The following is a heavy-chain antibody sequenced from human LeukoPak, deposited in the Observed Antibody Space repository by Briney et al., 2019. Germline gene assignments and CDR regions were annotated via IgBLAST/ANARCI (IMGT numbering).Heavy chain of an antibody. J-gene: IGHJ3*02. CDR3: ASRRRGPIISDPFDI. CDR1: GGSISSGTYY. CDR2: IYYSGST. Sequence: PSETLSLTCTVSGGSISSGTYYWGWIRQPPGKGLEWVGSIYYSGSTYYNPSLKSRVTISVHTSKSQVSLKLRSVTAADTAVYYCASRRRGPIISDPFDIWGQGTMVTVSS. V-gene: IGHV4-39*07. D-gene: IGHD2/OR15-2a*01.